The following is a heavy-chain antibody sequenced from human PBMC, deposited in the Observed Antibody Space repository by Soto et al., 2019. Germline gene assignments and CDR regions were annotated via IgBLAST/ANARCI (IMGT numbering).Heavy chain of an antibody. CDR3: ARVRNSYGDYYFDY. J-gene: IGHJ4*02. CDR2: ISYDGSNK. V-gene: IGHV3-30-3*01. CDR1: GFTFSSYA. D-gene: IGHD4-17*01. Sequence: PGGSLRLSCAASGFTFSSYAMHWVRQAPGKGLEWVAVISYDGSNKYYADSVKGRFTISRDNSKNTLYLQMNSLRAEDTAVYYCARVRNSYGDYYFDYWGQGTLVTVSS.